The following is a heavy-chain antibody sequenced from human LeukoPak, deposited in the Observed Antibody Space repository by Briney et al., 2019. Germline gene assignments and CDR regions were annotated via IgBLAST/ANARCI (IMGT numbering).Heavy chain of an antibody. CDR1: GYSFTSYW. D-gene: IGHD6-19*01. CDR2: IYPGDSDT. Sequence: GESLKISCKGSGYSFTSYWIGWVRQMPGKGLEWMGIIYPGDSDTRYSPSFQGQVTISADKSISTAYLQWSSLKASDTAMYYCARHVQQLGSSGWGGPLGWFDPWGQGTLVTVSS. V-gene: IGHV5-51*01. J-gene: IGHJ5*02. CDR3: ARHVQQLGSSGWGGPLGWFDP.